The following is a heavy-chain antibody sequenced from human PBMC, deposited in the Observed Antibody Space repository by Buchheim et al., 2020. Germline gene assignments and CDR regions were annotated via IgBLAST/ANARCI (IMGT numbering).Heavy chain of an antibody. Sequence: QVHLVQSGAEVKKPGARVKVSCTASGYTFTSYNVHWVRQAPGQGLEWMGIINPGGDSASYAQKFQGRLTMTRATSTSQVYMELSSLRSEDTAVYYCARDECRASACYSRAYYYFDFWGQGTL. CDR1: GYTFTSYN. V-gene: IGHV1-46*01. CDR3: ARDECRASACYSRAYYYFDF. D-gene: IGHD2/OR15-2a*01. CDR2: INPGGDSA. J-gene: IGHJ4*02.